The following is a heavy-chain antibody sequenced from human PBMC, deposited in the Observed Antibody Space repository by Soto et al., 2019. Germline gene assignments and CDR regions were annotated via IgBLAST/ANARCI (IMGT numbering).Heavy chain of an antibody. CDR1: GFTFSSYW. J-gene: IGHJ4*02. V-gene: IGHV3-74*01. CDR3: VRDDIGPGIDY. Sequence: GGSLRLSCVVSGFTFSSYWMHWVRQAPGKGLVWVSHINSDGSSTTYADSVKGRVTISRDNAKNTLYLQMNSLRAEDTAMYYCVRDDIGPGIDYWGLGTLVTVSS. CDR2: INSDGSST.